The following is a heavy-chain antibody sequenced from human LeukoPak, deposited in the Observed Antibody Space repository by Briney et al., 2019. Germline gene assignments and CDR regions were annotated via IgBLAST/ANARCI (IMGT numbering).Heavy chain of an antibody. Sequence: GGSLRLSCAASVFTVSSNYMSWVRQAPGRGRGWGSVTYSGGSTYYAGSEKGGFTSSRDKSNNTLYLQMSSLRAEDTAGYYCARGEYGSGPCDYWCQGTLVTVSS. D-gene: IGHD3-10*01. CDR2: TYSGGST. CDR1: VFTVSSNY. CDR3: ARGEYGSGPCDY. J-gene: IGHJ4*02. V-gene: IGHV3-66*01.